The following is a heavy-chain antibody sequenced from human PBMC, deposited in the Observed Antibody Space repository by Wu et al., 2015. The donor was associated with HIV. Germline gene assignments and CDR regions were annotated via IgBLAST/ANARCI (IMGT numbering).Heavy chain of an antibody. CDR3: VRMRSSGWPIDS. V-gene: IGHV1-8*01. CDR1: GYTFTIFY. Sequence: QVQLVQSGAEIKKSGASVKVSCRASGYTFTIFYINWVRQATGQGLEWMGWMNPKSGDTGYAQKFQGRVTMTRDTSINTAYLELGSLKSEDTATYYCVRMRSSGWPIDSWGQGTLVTVSS. D-gene: IGHD6-19*01. J-gene: IGHJ4*02. CDR2: MNPKSGDT.